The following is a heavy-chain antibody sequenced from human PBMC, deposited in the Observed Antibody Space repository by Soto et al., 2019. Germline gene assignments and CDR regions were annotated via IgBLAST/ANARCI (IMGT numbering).Heavy chain of an antibody. CDR3: APIYWQTDHLEGLAF. J-gene: IGHJ1*01. Sequence: ASVKFSCTTSGYTFTSHGISWVRWAPGRGLEWMGWISAYNGDTKYAQRVQDRVSMTTDTSTATAYIELRSLRFDDTAIYFCAPIYWQTDHLEGLAFWGQAAPVTVSS. CDR1: GYTFTSHG. V-gene: IGHV1-18*04. D-gene: IGHD2-8*02. CDR2: ISAYNGDT.